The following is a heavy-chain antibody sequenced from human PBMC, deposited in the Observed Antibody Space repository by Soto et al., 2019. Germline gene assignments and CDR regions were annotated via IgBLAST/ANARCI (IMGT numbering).Heavy chain of an antibody. CDR3: ARRNYYGSGSSGMDV. V-gene: IGHV5-51*01. CDR1: GYSFNAYR. J-gene: IGHJ6*02. Sequence: GESLKISCKGYGYSFNAYRIVWVRQMPGKGLEWMGIIYPGDSETEYSPSFQGQVTISADKSISTAYLQWSALKASDTAMYYCARRNYYGSGSSGMDVWGQGTKVTVSS. D-gene: IGHD3-10*01. CDR2: IYPGDSET.